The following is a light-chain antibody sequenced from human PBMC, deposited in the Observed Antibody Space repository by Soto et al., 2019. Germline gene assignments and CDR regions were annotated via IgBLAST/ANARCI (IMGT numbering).Light chain of an antibody. CDR1: NSNIGSNT. V-gene: IGLV1-44*01. Sequence: QSALTQPASVSGSPGQSITISCSGSNSNIGSNTVNWYRQLPGTAPELLIYSSNQRPSGVPDRFSGSKSGTSASLAISGLQSEDEADYYCAAWDDSLNGYVFGTGTKLTVL. CDR3: AAWDDSLNGYV. J-gene: IGLJ1*01. CDR2: SSN.